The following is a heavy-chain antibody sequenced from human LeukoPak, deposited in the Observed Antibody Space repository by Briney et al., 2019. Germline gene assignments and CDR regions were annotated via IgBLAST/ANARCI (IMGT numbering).Heavy chain of an antibody. CDR3: ARDGCSGGSCYSFDY. CDR2: INPNSGGT. CDR1: GYTLTGYY. D-gene: IGHD2-15*01. J-gene: IGHJ4*02. V-gene: IGHV1-2*06. Sequence: GASVEVSCKASGYTLTGYYMHWVRQAPGQGLEWMGRINPNSGGTNYAQKFQGRVTMTRDTSISTAYMELSRLRSDDTAVYYCARDGCSGGSCYSFDYWGQGTLVTVSS.